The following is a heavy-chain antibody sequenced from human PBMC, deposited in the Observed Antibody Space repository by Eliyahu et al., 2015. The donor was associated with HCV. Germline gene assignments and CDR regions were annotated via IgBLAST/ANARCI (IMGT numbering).Heavy chain of an antibody. D-gene: IGHD3-3*01. V-gene: IGHV4-59*01. CDR3: ARSGITIFDYHMDV. CDR1: GGSISNYY. CDR2: IHYSGST. J-gene: IGHJ6*03. Sequence: QVQLQESGPGLVKPSETLSLTXTVSGGSISNYYWNWIRQPPGKGLEWIGYIHYSGSTAYNPSLKTRVTILEHTPENQFSLRLSSVTAADTAVYYCARSGITIFDYHMDVWGKGTTVTVSS.